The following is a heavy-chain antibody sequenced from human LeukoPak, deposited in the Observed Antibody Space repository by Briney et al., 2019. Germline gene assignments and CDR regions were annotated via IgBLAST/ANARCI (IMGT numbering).Heavy chain of an antibody. V-gene: IGHV3-33*01. J-gene: IGHJ6*02. CDR1: GFTFSSYG. Sequence: GGSLGLSCAASGFTFSSYGMHWVRQAPGKGLEWVAVIWYDGSNKYYADSVKGRFTISRDNSKNTLYLQMNSLRAEDTAVYYCARDHVDIVATTKQINYYGMDVWGQGTTVTVSS. CDR2: IWYDGSNK. CDR3: ARDHVDIVATTKQINYYGMDV. D-gene: IGHD5-12*01.